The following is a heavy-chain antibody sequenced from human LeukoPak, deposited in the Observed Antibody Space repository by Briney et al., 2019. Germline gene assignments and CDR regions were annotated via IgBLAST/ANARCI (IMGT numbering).Heavy chain of an antibody. CDR1: A. V-gene: IGHV3-64D*09. J-gene: IGHJ6*02. D-gene: IGHD2-15*01. Sequence: AMHWVRQAPGKGLEYVSAISDSGGSTYYADSVKGRFTISRDNSKNTLYLQMSSLRAKDTAVYFCVRGYSFGPYGMDVWGQGTTVTVSS. CDR3: VRGYSFGPYGMDV. CDR2: ISDSGGST.